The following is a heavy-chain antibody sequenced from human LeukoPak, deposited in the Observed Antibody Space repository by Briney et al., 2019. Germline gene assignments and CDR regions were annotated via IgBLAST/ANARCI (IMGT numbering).Heavy chain of an antibody. CDR2: ISAYNGYT. CDR3: ARDKAVTTERTQYFHH. Sequence: ASVKVSSKASGYTFTNYGVSWVRQAPGQGLEWMGWISAYNGYTNYAQKFQFRVTMTTDTSTSTAYMELRGLTSDDTAVYYCARDKAVTTERTQYFHHWGQGTLVTVSS. J-gene: IGHJ1*01. D-gene: IGHD4-11*01. CDR1: GYTFTNYG. V-gene: IGHV1-18*01.